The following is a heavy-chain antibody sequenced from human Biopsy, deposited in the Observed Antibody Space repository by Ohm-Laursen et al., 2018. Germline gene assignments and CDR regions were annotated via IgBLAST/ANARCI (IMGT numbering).Heavy chain of an antibody. CDR3: ARGYSRRVSIFEASIYWFDT. V-gene: IGHV1-8*01. Sequence: ASGKVSCKASGYSFSTYDVNWVRQARGQGLEWMGWMIPSSGKTGYAQRFQGGVTLTMNTSISTAYMELSGLRSEDTAVYFCARGYSRRVSIFEASIYWFDTWGQGTLVTVSS. CDR2: MIPSSGKT. D-gene: IGHD6-6*01. J-gene: IGHJ5*02. CDR1: GYSFSTYD.